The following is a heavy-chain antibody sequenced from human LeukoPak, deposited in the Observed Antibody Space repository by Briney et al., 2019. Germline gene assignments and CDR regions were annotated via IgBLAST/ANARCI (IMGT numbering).Heavy chain of an antibody. CDR3: ARVDAGTFSY. V-gene: IGHV3-21*01. D-gene: IGHD6-13*01. J-gene: IGHJ4*02. CDR1: GFTFSSYG. CDR2: IIGSGSST. Sequence: PGGSLRLSCAASGFTFSSYGMSWVRQAPGKGLQWVSVIIGSGSSTYYADSVKGRFTISRDNAKNSLYLQMNSLRAEDTAVYYCARVDAGTFSYWGQGTLVTVSS.